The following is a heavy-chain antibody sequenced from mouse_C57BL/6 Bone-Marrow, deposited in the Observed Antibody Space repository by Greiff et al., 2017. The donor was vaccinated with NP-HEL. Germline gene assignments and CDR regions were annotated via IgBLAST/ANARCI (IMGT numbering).Heavy chain of an antibody. Sequence: EVQLVESGPELVKPGASVKIPCKASGYTFTDYNMDWVKQSHGKSLEWIGDINPNNGGTIYNQKFKGKATLTVDKSSSTAYMELRSLTSEDTAVYYCARKGWEDYFDYWGQGTTLTVSS. J-gene: IGHJ2*01. CDR1: GYTFTDYN. CDR2: INPNNGGT. CDR3: ARKGWEDYFDY. D-gene: IGHD3-3*01. V-gene: IGHV1-18*01.